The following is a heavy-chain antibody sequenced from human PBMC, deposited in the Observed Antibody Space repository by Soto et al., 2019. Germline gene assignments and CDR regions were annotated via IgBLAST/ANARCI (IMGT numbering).Heavy chain of an antibody. V-gene: IGHV1-69*01. J-gene: IGHJ4*02. CDR3: ARGWGYDSTDYYHAY. D-gene: IGHD3-22*01. CDR2: SIPIFGTA. Sequence: QVQLVQSGAEVRKPGSSVRVSCKALGGSFNRHTISWVRQAPGQGVEWIGGSIPIFGTANHAHKFQGRVTIIADESTSTFDMELSSLRSDDTAIYYCARGWGYDSTDYYHAYCGQGTLVIVSS. CDR1: GGSFNRHT.